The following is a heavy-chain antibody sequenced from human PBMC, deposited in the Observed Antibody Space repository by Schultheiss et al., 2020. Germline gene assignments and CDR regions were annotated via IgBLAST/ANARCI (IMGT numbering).Heavy chain of an antibody. CDR3: ARARMRFYSSSSRWFDP. V-gene: IGHV4-61*02. D-gene: IGHD6-6*01. Sequence: SETLSLTCTVSGGSISSGYYWGWIRQPAGKGLEWIGRIYTSGSTNYNPSLKSRVTISVDTSKNQFSLKLSSVTAADTAVYYCARARMRFYSSSSRWFDPWGQGTLVTVSS. CDR1: GGSISSGYY. CDR2: IYTSGST. J-gene: IGHJ5*02.